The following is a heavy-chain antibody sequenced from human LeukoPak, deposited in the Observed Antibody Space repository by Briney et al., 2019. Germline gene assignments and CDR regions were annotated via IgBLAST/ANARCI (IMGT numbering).Heavy chain of an antibody. CDR3: VRGGVPYGMDV. J-gene: IGHJ6*02. D-gene: IGHD1-26*01. V-gene: IGHV1-2*02. Sequence: ASVKVSCKASGYTFTSYGISWVRQAPGQGLEWMGWINTNSGGTRYSQKFQGRVTVTRDTSISTAYMEVTSLRSDDTAVYYCVRGGVPYGMDVWGQGTTVTVPS. CDR1: GYTFTSYG. CDR2: INTNSGGT.